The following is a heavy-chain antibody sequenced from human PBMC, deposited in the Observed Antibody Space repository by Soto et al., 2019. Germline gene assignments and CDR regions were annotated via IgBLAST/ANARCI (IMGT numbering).Heavy chain of an antibody. D-gene: IGHD3-9*01. CDR3: ARSGDILTGGEGYYYYGMDV. V-gene: IGHV1-69*06. J-gene: IGHJ6*02. CDR1: GGTFSSYA. Sequence: SVKVSCKASGGTFSSYAISWVRQAPGQGLEWMGGIIPIFGTANYAQKFQGRVTITADKSTSTAYMELSSLRSEDTAAYYCARSGDILTGGEGYYYYGMDVWGQGTTVTVSS. CDR2: IIPIFGTA.